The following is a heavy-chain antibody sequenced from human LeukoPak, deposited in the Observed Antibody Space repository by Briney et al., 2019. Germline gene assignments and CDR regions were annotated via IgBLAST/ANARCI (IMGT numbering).Heavy chain of an antibody. Sequence: KAGGSLRLSCAASGFTFSSYSMNWVRQAPGKGLEWVSSISSSSSYIYYADSVKGRSTISRDNSKNTLYLQLNSLRAEDTAVYYCARYYGSGRGYYGMDVWGQGTTVTVSS. V-gene: IGHV3-21*01. CDR3: ARYYGSGRGYYGMDV. CDR2: ISSSSSYI. CDR1: GFTFSSYS. J-gene: IGHJ6*02. D-gene: IGHD3-10*01.